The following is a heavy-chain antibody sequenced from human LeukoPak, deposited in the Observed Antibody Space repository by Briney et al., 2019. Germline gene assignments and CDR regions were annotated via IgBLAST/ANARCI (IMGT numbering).Heavy chain of an antibody. V-gene: IGHV1-46*01. CDR1: GYSLTSYY. CDR2: INPSGGSA. Sequence: ASVKVSCKASGYSLTSYYMHWVPEAPGQGLEWMGIINPSGGSASYAQKFQGRVTMTSDTSTSTVYMEVSSLRSEDTAVYYCARVFTPGRFDYWGQGTLVTVSS. CDR3: ARVFTPGRFDY. J-gene: IGHJ4*02.